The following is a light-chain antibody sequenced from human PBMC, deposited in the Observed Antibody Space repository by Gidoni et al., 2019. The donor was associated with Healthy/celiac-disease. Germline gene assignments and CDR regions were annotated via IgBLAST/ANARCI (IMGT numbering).Light chain of an antibody. Sequence: QSALTQPPSASGSPAQSVTISCTGTSSDVGGYNYVSWYQQHPGKAPKLMIYEVSKRPSGVPDRFSGSKSGNMASLTVSGLQAEDEADYYCSSYAGSLYVFGTGTKVTVL. CDR1: SSDVGGYNY. V-gene: IGLV2-8*01. CDR2: EVS. CDR3: SSYAGSLYV. J-gene: IGLJ1*01.